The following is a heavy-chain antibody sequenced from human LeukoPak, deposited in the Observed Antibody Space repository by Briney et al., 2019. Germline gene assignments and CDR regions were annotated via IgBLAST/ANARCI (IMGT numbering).Heavy chain of an antibody. Sequence: GGSLRLSCAASGFTFSSYGMHWVRQAPGKGLEWVAFIRFDGSNKYYADSVKGQFTISRDNSKNTLYLQMSSLRAEDTAVYYCAKDTPDSSAYYLENWGQGTLVTVSS. CDR2: IRFDGSNK. V-gene: IGHV3-30*02. J-gene: IGHJ4*02. CDR1: GFTFSSYG. CDR3: AKDTPDSSAYYLEN. D-gene: IGHD3-22*01.